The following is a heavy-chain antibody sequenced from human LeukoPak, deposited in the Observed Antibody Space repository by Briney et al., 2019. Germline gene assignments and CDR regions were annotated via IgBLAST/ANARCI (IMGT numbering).Heavy chain of an antibody. Sequence: ASVTVSCKASGYTFTGYYMHWVRQAPGQGLEWMGWINPNSGGTNYAQKFQGRVTMTRDTSISTAYMELSRLRSDDTAVYYCARDYNFDYYGSGHAGYYYGMDVWGQGTAVTVSS. CDR3: ARDYNFDYYGSGHAGYYYGMDV. J-gene: IGHJ6*02. V-gene: IGHV1-2*02. D-gene: IGHD3-10*01. CDR1: GYTFTGYY. CDR2: INPNSGGT.